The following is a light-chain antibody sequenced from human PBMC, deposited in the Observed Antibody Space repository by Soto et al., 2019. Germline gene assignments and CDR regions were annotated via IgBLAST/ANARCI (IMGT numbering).Light chain of an antibody. Sequence: EIVMTQSPATLSVSPGERATLSCRASQSVSSNLAWYQQKPXXXPRLLIYGASTRATGIPARFSXXXXXXXXXXTISSLQSEDFAVYYCQQYNNWPPVTFGQGTRLEIK. CDR1: QSVSSN. V-gene: IGKV3-15*01. J-gene: IGKJ5*01. CDR2: GAS. CDR3: QQYNNWPPVT.